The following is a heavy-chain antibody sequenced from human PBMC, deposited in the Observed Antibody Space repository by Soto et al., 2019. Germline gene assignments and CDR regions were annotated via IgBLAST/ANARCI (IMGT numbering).Heavy chain of an antibody. D-gene: IGHD2-15*01. CDR1: GGSFSGYY. CDR2: INHSGST. J-gene: IGHJ6*04. V-gene: IGHV4-34*01. CDR3: AKKPGERKYCSGGSCHPDV. Sequence: SETLSLTCAVYGGSFSGYYWSWIRQPPGKGLEWIGEINHSGSTNYNPSLKSRVTISVDTSKNQFSLKLSSVTAADTAVYYWAKKPGERKYCSGGSCHPDVWGKGTTVTVSS.